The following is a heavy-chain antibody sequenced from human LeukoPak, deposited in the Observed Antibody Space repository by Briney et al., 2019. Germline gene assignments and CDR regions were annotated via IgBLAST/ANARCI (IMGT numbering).Heavy chain of an antibody. CDR2: INNDGSST. V-gene: IGHV3-74*01. D-gene: IGHD6-19*01. CDR1: GFTFIAYG. Sequence: GGSLRLSCAASGFTFIAYGMQWVRQAPGKGLVWVSRINNDGSSTSYADSVKGRFTISRDNAKNTLYLQVNSLRAEDTGVYYCATKQWLAPPPDSWGQGTPVTVSS. CDR3: ATKQWLAPPPDS. J-gene: IGHJ4*02.